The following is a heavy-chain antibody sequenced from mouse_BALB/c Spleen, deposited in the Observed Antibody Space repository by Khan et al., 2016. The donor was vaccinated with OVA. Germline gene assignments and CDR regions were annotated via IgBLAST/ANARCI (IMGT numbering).Heavy chain of an antibody. D-gene: IGHD1-1*01. CDR2: ISTGGSYT. V-gene: IGHV5-6*01. CDR3: ARLAYYYGSEGFDY. CDR1: GFTFSTYG. Sequence: EVQLQESGGDLVKPGGSLKLSCAASGFTFSTYGMSWVRQTPDKRLEWVATISTGGSYTYYPDSVKGRFTISRDNAKNTLYLQMSSLKSEDTAMFYSARLAYYYGSEGFDYWGQGTLVTVSA. J-gene: IGHJ3*01.